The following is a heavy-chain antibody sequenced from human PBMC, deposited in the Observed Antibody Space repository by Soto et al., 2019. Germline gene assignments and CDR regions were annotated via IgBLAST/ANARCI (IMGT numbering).Heavy chain of an antibody. CDR3: AREQLLWFGELLYNWFDP. J-gene: IGHJ5*02. CDR1: GGSISSGGYY. V-gene: IGHV4-31*03. Sequence: SETLSLTCTVSGGSISSGGYYWYWIRQHPGKGLEWIGYIYYSGTTYYNPSLKSRVTISVDTSKNQFSLKLSSVTAADTAVYYCAREQLLWFGELLYNWFDPWGQGTLVTVSS. D-gene: IGHD3-10*01. CDR2: IYYSGTT.